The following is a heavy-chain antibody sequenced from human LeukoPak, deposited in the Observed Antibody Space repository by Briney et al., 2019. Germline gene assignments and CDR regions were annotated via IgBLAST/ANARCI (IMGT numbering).Heavy chain of an antibody. CDR3: AKGAGGFSYYNWFDP. Sequence: SETLSLTCTASGGSISSGSYYWRWIRQPAGKGLEWIGRIYTSGSTNYNPSLKSRVTISVDTSKNQFSLKLSSVTAADTAIYYCAKGAGGFSYYNWFDPWGQGTLVTVSS. V-gene: IGHV4-61*02. CDR1: GGSISSGSYY. CDR2: IYTSGST. J-gene: IGHJ5*02. D-gene: IGHD5-18*01.